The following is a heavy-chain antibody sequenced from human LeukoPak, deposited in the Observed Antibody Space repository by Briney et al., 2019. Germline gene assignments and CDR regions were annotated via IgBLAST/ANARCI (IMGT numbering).Heavy chain of an antibody. J-gene: IGHJ5*02. CDR3: ARELNLITMVRGEVPGWFDP. CDR1: GGSISSGSYY. V-gene: IGHV4-61*01. Sequence: PSQTLSLTCTVSGGSISSGSYYWSWIRQPPGKGLEWIGYIYYSGSTNYNPSLKSRVTISVDTSKNQFSLKLSSVTAADTAVYYCARELNLITMVRGEVPGWFDPWGQGTLVTVSS. D-gene: IGHD3-10*01. CDR2: IYYSGST.